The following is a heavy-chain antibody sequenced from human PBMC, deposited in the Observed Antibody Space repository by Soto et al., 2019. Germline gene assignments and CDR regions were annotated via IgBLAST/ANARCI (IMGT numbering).Heavy chain of an antibody. D-gene: IGHD6-19*01. CDR3: ARGGVAVDIDY. CDR1: GYTFTSYY. J-gene: IGHJ4*02. CDR2: VNPSGGST. V-gene: IGHV1-46*01. Sequence: QVQLVQSGAAVKKPGASVKVSCKASGYTFTSYYMHWVRQAPGQGLEWMGIVNPSGGSTSYAQKFQGRVSMTRDTSTRTVDMELSSLRSEDTAVYYCARGGVAVDIDYWGQGTLVTVSS.